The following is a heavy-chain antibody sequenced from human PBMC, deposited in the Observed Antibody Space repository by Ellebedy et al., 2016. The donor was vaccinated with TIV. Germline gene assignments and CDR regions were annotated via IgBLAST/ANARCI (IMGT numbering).Heavy chain of an antibody. J-gene: IGHJ4*02. CDR3: ARVPTYYPLDY. D-gene: IGHD2-21*01. CDR2: IWYDGSNK. V-gene: IGHV3-33*08. CDR1: GFTFSSYG. Sequence: GESLKISCAASGFTFSSYGMHWVRQAPGKGLEWVAVIWYDGSNKYYADSVKGRFTISRDNSKNTLYLQMNSLRAEDTAVYYCARVPTYYPLDYWGQGTLVTVSS.